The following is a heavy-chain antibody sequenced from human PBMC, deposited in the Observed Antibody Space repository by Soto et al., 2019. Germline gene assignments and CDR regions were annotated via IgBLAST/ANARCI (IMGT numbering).Heavy chain of an antibody. CDR2: IYYSGST. D-gene: IGHD3-22*01. J-gene: IGHJ5*02. CDR1: GGSISSYY. V-gene: IGHV4-59*01. CDR3: ARGVWGGLYDSSGPYDYNWFAP. Sequence: SETLSLTCTVSGGSISSYYWRWIRQPPGKGLEWIGYIYYSGSTNYNPSLKSRVTISVDTSKNQFSLKLSSVTAADTAVYYCARGVWGGLYDSSGPYDYNWFAPWGQGTLVTVSS.